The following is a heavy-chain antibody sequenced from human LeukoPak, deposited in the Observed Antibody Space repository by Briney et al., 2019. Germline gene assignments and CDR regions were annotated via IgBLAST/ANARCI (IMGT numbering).Heavy chain of an antibody. CDR1: GFTFSSFG. Sequence: PGGSLRLSCAASGFTFSSFGMNWVRQAPGKGLEWVSYIGSSSSSKYYADSVKGRFTISRDNTKYSLYLQMNSLRAEDTAVYYCARDSDSGSPEAFDIWGQGTMVTVSS. CDR2: IGSSSSSK. J-gene: IGHJ3*02. V-gene: IGHV3-48*01. CDR3: ARDSDSGSPEAFDI. D-gene: IGHD6-13*01.